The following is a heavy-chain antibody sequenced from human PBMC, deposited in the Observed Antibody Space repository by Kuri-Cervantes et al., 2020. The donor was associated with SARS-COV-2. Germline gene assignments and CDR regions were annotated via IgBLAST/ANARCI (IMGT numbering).Heavy chain of an antibody. CDR2: ISYDGSNK. Sequence: GESLKISCAASGFTFSSYAMHWVRQAPGRGLEWVAVISYDGSNKYYADSVKGRFTISRDNSKNTLYLQMSSLRSEDTAVYYCAKGLGASSDYYYYYYMDVWGKGTTVTVSS. V-gene: IGHV3-30-3*01. CDR1: GFTFSSYA. CDR3: AKGLGASSDYYYYYYMDV. D-gene: IGHD1-26*01. J-gene: IGHJ6*03.